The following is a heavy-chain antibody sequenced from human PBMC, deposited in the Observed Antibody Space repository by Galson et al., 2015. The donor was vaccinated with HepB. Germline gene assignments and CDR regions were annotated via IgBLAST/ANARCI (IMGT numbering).Heavy chain of an antibody. Sequence: SLRLSCAASGFTFSCYAMSWVRQAPGKGLEWVSAISGSGGSTYYADSVKGRFTVSRDNSKNTLYLQMNSLRAEDTAVYYCAKGVVVPAASSYYYYYGMDVWGQGTTVTVSS. D-gene: IGHD2-2*01. V-gene: IGHV3-23*01. CDR2: ISGSGGST. CDR1: GFTFSCYA. J-gene: IGHJ6*02. CDR3: AKGVVVPAASSYYYYYGMDV.